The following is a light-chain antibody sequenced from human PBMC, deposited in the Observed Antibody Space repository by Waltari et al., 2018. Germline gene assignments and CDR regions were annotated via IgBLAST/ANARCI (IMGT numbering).Light chain of an antibody. CDR1: SSNTGSNS. CDR2: IAN. J-gene: IGLJ3*02. CDR3: SSWDDSLKGPL. V-gene: IGLV1-44*01. Sequence: QSVLTQPPSASGTPGQRVTISCSGTSSNTGSNSVNWYQHLPGAAPQPLIYIANQRPSGVPDRFAGSKAGSAATLAISVLQSEDEADYYGSSWDDSLKGPLFGGGTKLTVL.